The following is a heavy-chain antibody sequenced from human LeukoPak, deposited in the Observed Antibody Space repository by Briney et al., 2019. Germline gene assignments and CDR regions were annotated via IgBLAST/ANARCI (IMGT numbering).Heavy chain of an antibody. V-gene: IGHV4-34*01. J-gene: IGHJ6*03. CDR3: ARGGYYYDSSGYYYYYYYMDV. D-gene: IGHD3-22*01. CDR2: INHSGST. CDR1: GGSFSGYY. Sequence: PSETLSLTCAVYGGSFSGYYWSWIRQPQGKWLEWIGEINHSGSTNYNPSLKSRVTISVDTSKNQFSLKLSSVTAADTAVYYCARGGYYYDSSGYYYYYYYMDVWGKGTTVTVSS.